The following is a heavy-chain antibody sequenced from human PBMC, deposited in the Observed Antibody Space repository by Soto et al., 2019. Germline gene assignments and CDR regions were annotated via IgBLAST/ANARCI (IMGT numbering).Heavy chain of an antibody. CDR3: ALTRRSSLLEVAGPGFEY. V-gene: IGHV3-30*03. D-gene: IGHD6-19*01. CDR1: GFNFGVFG. J-gene: IGHJ4*02. CDR2: LSYEGSEE. Sequence: LRLSCAASGFNFGVFGMHWVRQAPGKGLEWLSVLSYEGSEEYYADSVRGRFTISRDNSKYTLFLQMDSLRVDDTGVYYCALTRRSSLLEVAGPGFEYWGQGTLVTVSS.